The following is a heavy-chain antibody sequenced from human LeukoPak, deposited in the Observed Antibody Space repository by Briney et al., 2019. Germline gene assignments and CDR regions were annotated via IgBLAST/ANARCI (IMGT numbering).Heavy chain of an antibody. CDR3: ASLCRFSGSYEFNYYYKDV. J-gene: IGHJ6*03. Sequence: SVKVSCKASGGTFSSYAISWVRQAPGQGLEWMGGIIPIFGTANYAQKFQGRVTITTDESTNTAYMELSSLISADTAVYYCASLCRFSGSYEFNYYYKDVWGKGTTVTVSS. D-gene: IGHD1-26*01. CDR1: GGTFSSYA. V-gene: IGHV1-69*05. CDR2: IIPIFGTA.